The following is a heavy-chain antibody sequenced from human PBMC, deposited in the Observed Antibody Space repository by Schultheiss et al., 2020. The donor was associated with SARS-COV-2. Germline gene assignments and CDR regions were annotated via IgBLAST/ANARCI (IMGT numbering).Heavy chain of an antibody. V-gene: IGHV4-34*01. CDR1: GGSFSGYY. J-gene: IGHJ3*02. CDR2: INHSGST. D-gene: IGHD1-26*01. Sequence: SETLSLTCAVYGGSFSGYYWSWIRQPPGKGLEWIGEINHSGSTNYNPSLKSRVTTSVDTSNNQVSLRLTSVTAADTAVYYCAREKMYSGSYGCAFDIWGQGTMVTVSS. CDR3: AREKMYSGSYGCAFDI.